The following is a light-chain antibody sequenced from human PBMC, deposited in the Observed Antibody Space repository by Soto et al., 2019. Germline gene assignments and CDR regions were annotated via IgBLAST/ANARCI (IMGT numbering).Light chain of an antibody. V-gene: IGLV1-47*01. CDR3: AAWDDSLWEV. CDR2: RND. Sequence: QSVLTQPPSVSVTPGQRVTISCSGSNSNIGGNYVYWYQQLPGTAPKLLIYRNDQRPSGVPDRFSGSKSGTSASLAISGLRSEDEADYYCAAWDDSLWEVFGPGTKVTVL. CDR1: NSNIGGNY. J-gene: IGLJ1*01.